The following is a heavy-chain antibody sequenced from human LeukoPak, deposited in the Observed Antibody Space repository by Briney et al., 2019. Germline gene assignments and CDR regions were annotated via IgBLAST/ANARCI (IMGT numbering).Heavy chain of an antibody. CDR2: INPNSGGT. Sequence: ASVKVSCKASGYTFTGYYMHWVRQAPGQGLEWMGWINPNSGGTNYAQKLQGRVTITRDTSASTAYMELSSLRSEDMAVYYCARAVKYRSGPLTDLLPYYFDYWGQGTLVTVSS. D-gene: IGHD6-19*01. J-gene: IGHJ4*02. V-gene: IGHV1-2*02. CDR3: ARAVKYRSGPLTDLLPYYFDY. CDR1: GYTFTGYY.